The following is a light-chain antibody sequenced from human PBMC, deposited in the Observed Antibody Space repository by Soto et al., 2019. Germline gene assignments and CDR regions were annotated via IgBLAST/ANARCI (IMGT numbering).Light chain of an antibody. CDR1: QSISSSY. CDR2: SVS. Sequence: EMVLTQSPGTLSLSPGERATLSCRASQSISSSYLAWYQQKPGQAPRLLIYSVSSRATGIPDRFSGSGSGTDFTLTISRLEPEDFAVYFCQQYGSSPLTFGGGTKVEIK. CDR3: QQYGSSPLT. V-gene: IGKV3-20*01. J-gene: IGKJ4*01.